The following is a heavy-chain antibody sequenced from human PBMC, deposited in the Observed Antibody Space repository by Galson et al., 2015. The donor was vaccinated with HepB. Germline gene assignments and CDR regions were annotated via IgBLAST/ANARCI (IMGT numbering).Heavy chain of an antibody. J-gene: IGHJ6*02. D-gene: IGHD1-26*01. CDR3: ARGGVGATAYYYYGMDV. V-gene: IGHV1-69*13. CDR2: IIPIFGIA. CDR1: GGTFSSYA. Sequence: SVKVSCKASGGTFSSYAISWVRQAPGQGLEWMGGIIPIFGIANYAQKFQGRVTITADESTSTAYMELSSLRSEDTAVYYCARGGVGATAYYYYGMDVWGQGTTVTVSS.